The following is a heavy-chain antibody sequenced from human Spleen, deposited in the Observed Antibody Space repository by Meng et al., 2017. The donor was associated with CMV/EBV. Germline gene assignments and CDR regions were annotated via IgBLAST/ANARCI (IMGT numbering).Heavy chain of an antibody. CDR2: IKQDGSEK. Sequence: GESLKISCAASGFTFNSYSVNWVRQAPGKGLEWVANIKQDGSEKYYVDSVKGRFTISRDNAKNSLYLQMNSLRAEDTAVYYCARSTIFGVSYYFDYWGQGTLVIVSS. CDR1: GFTFNSYS. J-gene: IGHJ4*02. D-gene: IGHD3-3*01. CDR3: ARSTIFGVSYYFDY. V-gene: IGHV3-7*01.